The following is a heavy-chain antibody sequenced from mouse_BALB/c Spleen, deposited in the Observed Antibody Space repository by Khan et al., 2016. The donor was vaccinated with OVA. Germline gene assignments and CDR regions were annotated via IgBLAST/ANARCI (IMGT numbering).Heavy chain of an antibody. J-gene: IGHJ4*01. CDR2: MSSGGSFT. CDR1: GFIFSNYG. V-gene: IGHV5-6*01. D-gene: IGHD1-2*01. Sequence: EVELVESGGDLVKPGGSLKLSCAASGFIFSNYGMSWVRQTPDKRLEWVATMSSGGSFTYYPDSVKGRFTISRDNAKNTLYLQVNSLKSEATAMYYCSRFITPSTGDYYGLDYWGQGTSVTVSS. CDR3: SRFITPSTGDYYGLDY.